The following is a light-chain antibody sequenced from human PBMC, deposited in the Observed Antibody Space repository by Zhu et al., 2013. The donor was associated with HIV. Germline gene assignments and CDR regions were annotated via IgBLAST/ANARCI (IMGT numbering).Light chain of an antibody. CDR2: WAS. V-gene: IGKV4-1*01. CDR3: QQYCGLPLT. Sequence: DIVMTQSPDSLAVSLGERATINCKSSQSLLYSSNNKNYLAWYQQKPGQPPKLLIYWASTRESGVPDRFSGSGSGTDFTLTISSLQAEDVAVYYCQQYCGLPLTFGQGTKVEIK. CDR1: QSLLYSSNNKNY. J-gene: IGKJ1*01.